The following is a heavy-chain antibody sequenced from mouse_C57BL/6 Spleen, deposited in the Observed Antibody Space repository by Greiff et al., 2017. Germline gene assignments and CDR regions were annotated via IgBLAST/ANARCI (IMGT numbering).Heavy chain of an antibody. CDR1: DSEVFPIAY. V-gene: IGHV15-2*01. D-gene: IGHD2-5*01. CDR3: ARHYSNYIWSFVF. Sequence: QVQLQQSGSELRRPGSSVKLSCKAFDSEVFPIAYTSWVRQKPGLGFEWIGGILPSFGRTIYGEKFEHIATLDADTLSNTAYLELNSLTSEYYAIYYCARHYSNYIWSFVFWGTGTTLTVSS. CDR2: ILPSFGRT. J-gene: IGHJ1*03.